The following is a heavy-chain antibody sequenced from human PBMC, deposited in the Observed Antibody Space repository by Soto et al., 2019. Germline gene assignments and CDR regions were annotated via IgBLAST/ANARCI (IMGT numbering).Heavy chain of an antibody. Sequence: GASVKVSCKASGYTFTSYDINWVRQATGQGLEWMGWMNPNSGNTGYAQKFQGRVTMTRNTSISAAYMELSSLRSEDTAVYYCARRPGYCSSTSCYRPLDYWGQGTLVTVSS. V-gene: IGHV1-8*01. D-gene: IGHD2-2*03. CDR1: GYTFTSYD. CDR2: MNPNSGNT. J-gene: IGHJ4*02. CDR3: ARRPGYCSSTSCYRPLDY.